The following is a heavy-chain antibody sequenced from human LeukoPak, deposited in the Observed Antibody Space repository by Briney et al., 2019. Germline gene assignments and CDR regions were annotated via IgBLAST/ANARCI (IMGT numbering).Heavy chain of an antibody. CDR2: IYYSGST. V-gene: IGHV4-61*08. J-gene: IGHJ4*02. Sequence: PSETLSLTCTVSCASVSSGGDYWSWIRQPPGKGLEWIGYIYYSGSTNFNPSLKSRVTISVDTSKNQFSLKVSSVTAADTAVYYCARRGGSGRSFDYWGQGTLVTVSS. CDR3: ARRGGSGRSFDY. D-gene: IGHD3-10*01. CDR1: CASVSSGGDY.